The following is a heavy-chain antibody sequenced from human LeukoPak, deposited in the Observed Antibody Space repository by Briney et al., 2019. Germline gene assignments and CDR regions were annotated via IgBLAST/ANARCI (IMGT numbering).Heavy chain of an antibody. J-gene: IGHJ4*02. Sequence: SQTLALTCTVSGGSISSGGYYWSWIPQHPGKGLEWIGYIYYSGSTYYNPSLKSRVTISVDTSKNQFSLKLSSVTAADTAVYYCAREAVRSSGWSKDYWGQGTLVTVSS. D-gene: IGHD6-19*01. CDR3: AREAVRSSGWSKDY. V-gene: IGHV4-31*03. CDR2: IYYSGST. CDR1: GGSISSGGYY.